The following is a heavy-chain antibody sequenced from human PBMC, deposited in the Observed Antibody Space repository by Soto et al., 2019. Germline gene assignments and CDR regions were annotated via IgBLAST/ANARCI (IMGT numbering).Heavy chain of an antibody. V-gene: IGHV1-3*01. Sequence: ASVKVSCKASGYTFTSYPMHWVRQAPGQRLEWMGWIHAGNGNTKYSQKFQGRVTITRDTSASTAYMELSSLRSEDTAVYYCARGGAARPTDHWGQGTLVTVSS. CDR3: ARGGAARPTDH. D-gene: IGHD6-6*01. CDR1: GYTFTSYP. CDR2: IHAGNGNT. J-gene: IGHJ4*02.